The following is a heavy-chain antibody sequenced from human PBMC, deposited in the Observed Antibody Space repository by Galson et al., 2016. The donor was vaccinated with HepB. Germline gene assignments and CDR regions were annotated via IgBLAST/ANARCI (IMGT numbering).Heavy chain of an antibody. CDR1: GVTFSNYA. J-gene: IGHJ6*03. Sequence: SLRLSCAVSGVTFSNYAMSWVRQAPGRGLEWVSGISGSGDITLYADSVKGRVTISRDNSKNTLYLQMNSLRVDDTAVYYCAKDRVRQQPYYMDVWGKGTTVAVSS. CDR2: ISGSGDIT. V-gene: IGHV3-23*01. D-gene: IGHD6-13*01. CDR3: AKDRVRQQPYYMDV.